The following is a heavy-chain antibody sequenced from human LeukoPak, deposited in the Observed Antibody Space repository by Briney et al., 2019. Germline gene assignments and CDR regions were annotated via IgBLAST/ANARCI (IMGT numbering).Heavy chain of an antibody. Sequence: GGSLRLSCAASGNYWMHWVRQAPGKGLEWVSVIYSGGSTYYADSVKGRFTISRDNSKNTLYLQMNSLRAEDTAVYYCARLSGSCYYFDYWGQGTLVTVSS. CDR3: ARLSGSCYYFDY. D-gene: IGHD1-26*01. J-gene: IGHJ4*02. CDR1: GNYW. CDR2: IYSGGST. V-gene: IGHV3-53*01.